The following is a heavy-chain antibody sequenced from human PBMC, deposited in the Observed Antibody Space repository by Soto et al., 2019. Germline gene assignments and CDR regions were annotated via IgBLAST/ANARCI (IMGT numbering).Heavy chain of an antibody. CDR3: ARALYCSGGSCYFDH. CDR2: ISAYNGNT. CDR1: GHTFSSYG. J-gene: IGHJ4*02. Sequence: QVQLVQSGAEVVKPGASVRVSCKTSGHTFSSYGFTWVRQAPGQGLEWMGWISAYNGNTNYAQKFQGRVTVTTDTSTSTAYMELRSLRSDDTDVYYCARALYCSGGSCYFDHWGQGTLVTVSS. D-gene: IGHD2-15*01. V-gene: IGHV1-18*01.